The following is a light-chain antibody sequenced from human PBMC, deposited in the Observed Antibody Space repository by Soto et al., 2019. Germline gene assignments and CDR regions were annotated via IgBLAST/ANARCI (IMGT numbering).Light chain of an antibody. J-gene: IGKJ3*01. Sequence: DIVMTQSPATLSVSPGKRVTLSCWASRTVSTNLAWYQQKPGQAPRLLIYYTSTRATGIPARFSGSGSDKEFTLTISSLQSEDSAVYYCQQYNNWPPGATFGPGTKVEIK. CDR2: YTS. CDR3: QQYNNWPPGAT. V-gene: IGKV3-15*01. CDR1: RTVSTN.